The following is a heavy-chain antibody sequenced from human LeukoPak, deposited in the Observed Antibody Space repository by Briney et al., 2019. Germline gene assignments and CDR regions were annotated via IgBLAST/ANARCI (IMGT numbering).Heavy chain of an antibody. D-gene: IGHD3-16*01. V-gene: IGHV3-43*01. CDR2: ISRDGSTP. J-gene: IGHJ4*02. Sequence: PGGSLRLSCVASGFIFDDSLMHWVRQAPGKGLEWIPLISRDGSTPYYADSVKGRFTISRDNSKNSLFLQMNSLTPEDTAVYYCARDIRGNYFDSWGQGTLVTVSS. CDR1: GFIFDDSL. CDR3: ARDIRGNYFDS.